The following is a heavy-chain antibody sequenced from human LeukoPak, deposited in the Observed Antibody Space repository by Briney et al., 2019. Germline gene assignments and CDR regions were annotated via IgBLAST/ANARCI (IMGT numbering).Heavy chain of an antibody. CDR1: GFTFSRYE. D-gene: IGHD5/OR15-5a*01. Sequence: PGGSLRLSCAASGFTFSRYEMNWVRQAPGKGLEWVSYISRSGSTIYCADSVKGRFTISRDNAKNSLYLQMNSLRAEDTAVYFCARDASVYNTFDYWGQGTLVTVSS. CDR3: ARDASVYNTFDY. V-gene: IGHV3-48*03. CDR2: ISRSGSTI. J-gene: IGHJ4*02.